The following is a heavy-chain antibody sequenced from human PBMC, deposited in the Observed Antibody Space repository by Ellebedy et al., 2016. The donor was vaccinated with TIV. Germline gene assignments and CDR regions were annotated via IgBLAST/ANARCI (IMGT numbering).Heavy chain of an antibody. CDR1: GFTFSSYA. D-gene: IGHD6-19*01. CDR2: ISYDGSNK. V-gene: IGHV3-30*04. J-gene: IGHJ5*01. CDR3: ATTPSDSSAWFDY. Sequence: GESLKISCAASGFTFSSYAMHWVRQAPGKGLEWVAVISYDGSNKYYADSVKGRSTISRDNSKNTLYLQMNSLRAEDTAVYYCATTPSDSSAWFDYWGQGTLVTVSS.